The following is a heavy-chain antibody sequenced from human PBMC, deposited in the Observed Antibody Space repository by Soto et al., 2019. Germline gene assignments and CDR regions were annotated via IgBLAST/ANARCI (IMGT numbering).Heavy chain of an antibody. CDR3: ARGGDIVVVYGMDV. CDR2: INHSGST. V-gene: IGHV4-34*01. D-gene: IGHD2-2*01. J-gene: IGHJ6*02. CDR1: GGSFSGYY. Sequence: ETLSLTCAVYGGSFSGYYWSWIRQPPGKGLEWIGEINHSGSTNYNPSLKSRVTISVDTSKNQFSLKLSSVTAADTAVYYCARGGDIVVVYGMDVWGQGTTVTVSS.